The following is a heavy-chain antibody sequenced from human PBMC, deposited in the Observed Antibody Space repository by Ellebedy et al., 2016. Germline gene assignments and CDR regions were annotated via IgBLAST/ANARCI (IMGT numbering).Heavy chain of an antibody. CDR3: AAERGTGVANPDS. CDR2: IIPVFGVA. J-gene: IGHJ4*02. CDR1: GGTFSSDA. D-gene: IGHD5-12*01. Sequence: SVKVSXXASGGTFSSDAISWVRQATGQGLEWMGGIIPVFGVAYYAQSFQGRVTITADESTRTGYMELSSLTSEDTTFYSCAAERGTGVANPDSWGQGTLVTVSS. V-gene: IGHV1-69*13.